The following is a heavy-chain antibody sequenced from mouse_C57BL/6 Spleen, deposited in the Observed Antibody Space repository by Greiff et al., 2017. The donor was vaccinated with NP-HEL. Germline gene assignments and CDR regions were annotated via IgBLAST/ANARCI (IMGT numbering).Heavy chain of an antibody. J-gene: IGHJ1*03. CDR3: ARSHYSNYNWYFEV. D-gene: IGHD2-5*01. CDR1: GYTFTSYW. CDR2: INPSNGGT. Sequence: QVQLQQPGTELVKPGASVKLSCKASGYTFTSYWMPWVKQRPGQGLEWIGNINPSNGGTNYNEKFKSKATLTVDKSSSTANMQLSSLTSEDSAVYNCARSHYSNYNWYFEVWGTGTTVTVSS. V-gene: IGHV1-53*01.